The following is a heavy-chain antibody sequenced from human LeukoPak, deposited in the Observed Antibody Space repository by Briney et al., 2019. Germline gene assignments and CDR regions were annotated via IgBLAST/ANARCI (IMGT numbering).Heavy chain of an antibody. CDR2: INYSGST. CDR1: GGSFSSYY. J-gene: IGHJ4*02. CDR3: ARAGTYYYDSSGYYYLDY. Sequence: PAETLYLTCAVYGGSFSSYYWSWIRQPPGKGLEWIGYINYSGSTNYNPSLKSRVTISVDTSKNQFSLKLSSVTAADTAVYYCARAGTYYYDSSGYYYLDYWGQGTLVTVSS. D-gene: IGHD3-22*01. V-gene: IGHV4-59*01.